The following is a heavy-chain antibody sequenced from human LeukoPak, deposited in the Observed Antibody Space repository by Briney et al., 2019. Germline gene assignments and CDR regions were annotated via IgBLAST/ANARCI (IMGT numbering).Heavy chain of an antibody. CDR3: ARVAAAVPDS. D-gene: IGHD6-13*01. CDR1: GFTFTTYW. CDR2: IKQDGSEE. J-gene: IGHJ5*01. V-gene: IGHV3-7*04. Sequence: PGRSLRLSCAASGFTFTTYWMSWVRQAPGKGLEWVANIKQDGSEEYYIDSVKGRFTISRDNAKSSLYLQMNSLRAEDTAVYYCARVAAAVPDSWGPGTLVTVSS.